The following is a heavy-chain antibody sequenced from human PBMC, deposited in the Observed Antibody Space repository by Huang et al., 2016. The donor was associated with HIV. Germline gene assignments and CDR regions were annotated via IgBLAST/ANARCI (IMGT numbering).Heavy chain of an antibody. Sequence: QVHLQQWGAGLLKPSEAPSLTCAVYGGSFRNYFWSWIRQPPGKGLEWIGEIKHSGRTSYSPALKRRGTISVDTSKNQFSLKRSSVTAADTAVYYCARVEINTLTGYFSSFDNWGQGTLVTVSS. J-gene: IGHJ4*02. CDR3: ARVEINTLTGYFSSFDN. CDR1: GGSFRNYF. V-gene: IGHV4-34*01. CDR2: IKHSGRT. D-gene: IGHD3-9*01.